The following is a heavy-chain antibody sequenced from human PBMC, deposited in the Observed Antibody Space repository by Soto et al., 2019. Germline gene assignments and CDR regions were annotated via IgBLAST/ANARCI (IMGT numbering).Heavy chain of an antibody. J-gene: IGHJ4*02. V-gene: IGHV3-23*01. CDR3: AKLTSYYFDY. Sequence: GGSLRLSCAASGFTFSNYAMSWVRQAPGKGLEWVSAISGSGGSTDYADSVKGRFTISRDNSKNTLYLQVNTLRAEDTAVYYCAKLTSYYFDYWGQGTLVTVSS. CDR2: ISGSGGST. CDR1: GFTFSNYA.